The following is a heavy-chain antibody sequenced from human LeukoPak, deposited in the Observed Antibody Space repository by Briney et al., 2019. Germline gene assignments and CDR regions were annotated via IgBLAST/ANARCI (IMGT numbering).Heavy chain of an antibody. CDR1: GFTFSGSA. CDR2: IRSKANSYAT. V-gene: IGHV3-73*01. D-gene: IGHD3-16*01. CDR3: TSYITFGGVPTPDYYYYYMDV. J-gene: IGHJ6*03. Sequence: GGSLRLSCAASGFTFSGSAMHWVRQASGKGLEWVGRIRSKANSYATAYAASVKGRFTISRDDSKNTAYLQMNSLKTEDTAVYYCTSYITFGGVPTPDYYYYYMDVWGKGTTVTISS.